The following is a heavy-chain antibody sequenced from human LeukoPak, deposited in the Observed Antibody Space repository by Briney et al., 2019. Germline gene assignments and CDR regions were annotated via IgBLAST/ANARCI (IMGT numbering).Heavy chain of an antibody. Sequence: ASVKVSCKASGYTFTGYYMHWVRQAPGQGLELMGWINPNSGGTNYAQKFQGRVTMTRDTSISTAYMELSRLRSDDKAVYYCARITVTTPFDYWGQGTLVTVSS. V-gene: IGHV1-2*02. CDR1: GYTFTGYY. CDR3: ARITVTTPFDY. J-gene: IGHJ4*02. CDR2: INPNSGGT. D-gene: IGHD4-17*01.